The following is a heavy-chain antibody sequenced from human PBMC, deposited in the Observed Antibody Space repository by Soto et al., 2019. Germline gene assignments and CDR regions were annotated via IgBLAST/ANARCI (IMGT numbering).Heavy chain of an antibody. D-gene: IGHD5-12*01. CDR3: ASVDGWLQPNPSYGMDV. V-gene: IGHV3-74*01. Sequence: GGSLRLSCAASGFTFSSYWMHWVRQAPGKGLVWVSRINSDGSSTSYADSVKGRFTISRDNAKNTLYLQMNSLRAEDTAVYYCASVDGWLQPNPSYGMDVWGQGTTVTVSS. CDR2: INSDGSST. J-gene: IGHJ6*02. CDR1: GFTFSSYW.